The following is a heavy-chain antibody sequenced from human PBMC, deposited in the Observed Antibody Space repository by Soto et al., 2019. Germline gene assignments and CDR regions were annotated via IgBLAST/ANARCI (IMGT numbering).Heavy chain of an antibody. CDR2: ISAYNGNT. D-gene: IGHD7-27*01. J-gene: IGHJ5*02. CDR3: ARSGGGNYWGNWFDP. CDR1: GHTFAKYG. V-gene: IGHV1-18*01. Sequence: QVQLVQSGAEVKKPGASVKVSCKASGHTFAKYGITWVRQAPGQGFEWMGWISAYNGNTKYAQKFQGRVTMTTDTSTTIAYMELRSLISDDTAVYYCARSGGGNYWGNWFDPWGQGTLFTVSS.